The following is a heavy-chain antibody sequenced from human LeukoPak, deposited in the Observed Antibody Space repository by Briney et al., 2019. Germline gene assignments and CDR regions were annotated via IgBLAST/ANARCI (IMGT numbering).Heavy chain of an antibody. CDR2: INTDGSTTDNT. CDR3: ARGDSRLVDSSAYFRDALDL. J-gene: IGHJ3*01. V-gene: IGHV3-74*01. Sequence: GGSLRLSCAASGFTFSSYWMHWVRQAPGKGLEWVSRINTDGSTTDNTNYAGSVKGRFTISRDNAKNTLYLQMNSLRAEDTAEYYCARGDSRLVDSSAYFRDALDLWGQGTMVTVSS. D-gene: IGHD3-22*01. CDR1: GFTFSSYW.